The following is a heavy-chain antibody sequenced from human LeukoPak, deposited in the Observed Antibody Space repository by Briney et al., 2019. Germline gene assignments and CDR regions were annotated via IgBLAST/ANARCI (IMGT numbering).Heavy chain of an antibody. Sequence: GGSLRLSCAASGMIISGSWMHWVRQAPGKGLVWVSRIKGDGSTTSYADSVRGRFTISRDDAKNTVYLQMNSLRAEDTAVYYCARSDNLDYWGQGTLVTVSS. J-gene: IGHJ4*02. D-gene: IGHD1-1*01. CDR3: ARSDNLDY. CDR2: IKGDGSTT. V-gene: IGHV3-74*01. CDR1: GMIISGSW.